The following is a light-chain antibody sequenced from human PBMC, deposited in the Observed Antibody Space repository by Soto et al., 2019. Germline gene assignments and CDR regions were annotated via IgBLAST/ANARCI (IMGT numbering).Light chain of an antibody. CDR1: QSFSSSY. Sequence: EIVLTQSPGALSLSPGEGATLSCRASQSFSSSYLGWYQQKPGQAPRPLIYAASSRATGIPDRFSGSGSGADFTLTISRLEPEDFAVYYCQQYGSSPRTFGQGTKV. CDR2: AAS. CDR3: QQYGSSPRT. V-gene: IGKV3-20*01. J-gene: IGKJ1*01.